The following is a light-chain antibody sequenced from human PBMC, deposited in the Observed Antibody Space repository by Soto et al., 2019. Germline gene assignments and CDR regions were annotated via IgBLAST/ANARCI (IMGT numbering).Light chain of an antibody. V-gene: IGKV3-20*01. CDR1: QRIDFN. Sequence: EIVMTQSPATLSVSPGERAILSFSASQRIDFNLAWYQQKPGQAPRLLIYGASSRATGIPDRFSGSGSGTDFTLTISRLEPEDFAVYYCQQYGSSPRVTFGQGTRLEIK. CDR3: QQYGSSPRVT. J-gene: IGKJ5*01. CDR2: GAS.